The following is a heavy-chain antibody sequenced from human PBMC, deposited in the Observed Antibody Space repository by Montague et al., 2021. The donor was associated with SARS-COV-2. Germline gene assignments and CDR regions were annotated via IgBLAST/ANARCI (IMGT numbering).Heavy chain of an antibody. CDR3: ARERGDIYGGNSAWFDP. Sequence: SETLSLTCTVSGASISTGSDYWTWISQRPGRGLEWIGNFYYSGGSTYNPSLKSRVTISADTSKNLFSLTLKSVTASDTAVYYCARERGDIYGGNSAWFDPWGQGTLVTASS. J-gene: IGHJ5*02. CDR1: GASISTGSDY. CDR2: FYYSGGS. D-gene: IGHD4-23*01. V-gene: IGHV4-61*03.